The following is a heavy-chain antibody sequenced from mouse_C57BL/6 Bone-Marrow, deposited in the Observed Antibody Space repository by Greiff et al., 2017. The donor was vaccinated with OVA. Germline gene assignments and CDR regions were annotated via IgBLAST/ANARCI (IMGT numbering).Heavy chain of an antibody. CDR1: GYSFTSYY. CDR3: ARWGIYYGPDFDY. Sequence: QVQLQQSGPELVKPGASVKISCKASGYSFTSYYIHWVKQRPGQGLEWIGWIYPGSGNTKYNDKFKGKGTLTADTSSSTAYMQLSSLTSEDSAVYYCARWGIYYGPDFDYWGQGTTLTVSS. J-gene: IGHJ2*01. CDR2: IYPGSGNT. D-gene: IGHD2-1*01. V-gene: IGHV1-66*01.